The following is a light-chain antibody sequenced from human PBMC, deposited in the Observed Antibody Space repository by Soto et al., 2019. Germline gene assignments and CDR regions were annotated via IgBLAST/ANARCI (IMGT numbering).Light chain of an antibody. CDR1: QSISRY. J-gene: IGKJ4*01. V-gene: IGKV1-39*01. CDR2: AAS. CDR3: QQSYSAPLT. Sequence: DIQMSQSPSSLSASVGDSVTITCRASQSISRYLNWYQQKPGKAPNLLIFAASSFQSGVPSRFRGSGSGTAITLTISTLPAEDCATYCCQQSYSAPLTFGGGTKVEIK.